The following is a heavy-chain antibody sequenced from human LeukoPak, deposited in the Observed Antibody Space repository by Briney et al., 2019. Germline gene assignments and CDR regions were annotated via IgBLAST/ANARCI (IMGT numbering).Heavy chain of an antibody. J-gene: IGHJ4*02. CDR3: VHDAYSYRYYKYGAFDF. D-gene: IGHD3-16*02. V-gene: IGHV3-23*01. Sequence: GGSLRLSCAASGFTFSSYAMSWVRQAPGKGLEWVSAISGSGGSTYYADSVKGRFTISRDNSKNTVFLQMDSLGPDDTAVYYCVHDAYSYRYYKYGAFDFWGQGTLVTVSS. CDR2: ISGSGGST. CDR1: GFTFSSYA.